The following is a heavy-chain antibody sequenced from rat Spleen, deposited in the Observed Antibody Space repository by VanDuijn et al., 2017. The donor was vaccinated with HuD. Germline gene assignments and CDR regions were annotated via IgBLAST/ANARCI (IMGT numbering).Heavy chain of an antibody. CDR2: INSAGST. Sequence: EVQLQESGPGLVKPSQSLSLTCSVTGHSIDSSYRWNWIRKLPGNKLEWMRYINSAGSTNYNPSLKSHISISRDTSKNQFFLQVDSVTTEDTATYYCARSDGTHYYLPFADWGQGTLVTVSS. CDR1: GHSIDSSYR. D-gene: IGHD1-1*01. J-gene: IGHJ3*01. CDR3: ARSDGTHYYLPFAD. V-gene: IGHV3-3*01.